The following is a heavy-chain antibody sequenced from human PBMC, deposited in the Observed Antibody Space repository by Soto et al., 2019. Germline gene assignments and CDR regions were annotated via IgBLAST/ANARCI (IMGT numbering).Heavy chain of an antibody. J-gene: IGHJ5*02. V-gene: IGHV4-34*01. Sequence: SETLSLTCAVYGESFSGYYWSWIRQPPGKGLEWIGEINHSGSTNYNPSLKSRVTISVDTSKNQFSLKLSSVTAADTAVYYCARVSTGGWFDPWGQGTLVTVSS. D-gene: IGHD4-4*01. CDR3: ARVSTGGWFDP. CDR1: GESFSGYY. CDR2: INHSGST.